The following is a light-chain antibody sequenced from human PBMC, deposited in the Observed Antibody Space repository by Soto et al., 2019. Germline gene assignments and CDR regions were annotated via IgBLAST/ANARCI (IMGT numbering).Light chain of an antibody. V-gene: IGLV2-14*01. CDR3: NSYTSTSTVV. J-gene: IGLJ2*01. Sequence: QSALTQPASVSGSPGQSITISCTGTSSDFVDYNYVSWYQQHPGKAPKLIIYEVTNRPSGVSTRFSGSKSGNTASLTISGLQAEDGADYYCNSYTSTSTVVFGGGTKVTVL. CDR2: EVT. CDR1: SSDFVDYNY.